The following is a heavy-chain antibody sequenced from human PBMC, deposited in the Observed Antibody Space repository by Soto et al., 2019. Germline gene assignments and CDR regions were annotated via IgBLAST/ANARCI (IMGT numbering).Heavy chain of an antibody. D-gene: IGHD2-21*02. CDR3: ALTTRYCGGDCYLPSDY. V-gene: IGHV5-51*01. CDR2: IYPGDSDT. J-gene: IGHJ4*02. Sequence: GESLKISCKGSGYSFTSYWIGWVRQMPGKSLEWMGIIYPGDSDTRYSPSFQGQVTISADKSISTAYLQWSSLKASDTAMYYCALTTRYCGGDCYLPSDYWGQGTLVTVSS. CDR1: GYSFTSYW.